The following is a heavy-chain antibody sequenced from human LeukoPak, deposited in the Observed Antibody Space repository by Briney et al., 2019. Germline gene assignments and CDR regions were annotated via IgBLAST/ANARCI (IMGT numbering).Heavy chain of an antibody. CDR3: ARDRSAYSSSWPLFDY. Sequence: ASVKVSCKASGYTFTSYGISWVRQTPGQGLAWMGWISAYNGNTNYAQKPQGRVTMTTDTSTSTAYMELRSLRSDDTAVYYCARDRSAYSSSWPLFDYWGQGTLVTVSS. CDR2: ISAYNGNT. CDR1: GYTFTSYG. V-gene: IGHV1-18*04. D-gene: IGHD6-13*01. J-gene: IGHJ4*02.